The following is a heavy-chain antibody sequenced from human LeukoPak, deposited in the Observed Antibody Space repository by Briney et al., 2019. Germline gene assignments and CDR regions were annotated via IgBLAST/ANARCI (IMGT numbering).Heavy chain of an antibody. CDR1: GFTFSSHA. V-gene: IGHV3-23*01. D-gene: IGHD1-26*01. J-gene: IGHJ5*02. CDR2: IRGSGGST. Sequence: GGSLRLSCSAYGFTFSSHAMRSVRQARGKGLGLVSAIRGSGGSTNYAHCVKGRVTISRDNSKNTLYLQMNSLRAERASVYYFPKDRGSGSLNWFVPGPEEPLLSLFS. CDR3: PKDRGSGSLNWFVP.